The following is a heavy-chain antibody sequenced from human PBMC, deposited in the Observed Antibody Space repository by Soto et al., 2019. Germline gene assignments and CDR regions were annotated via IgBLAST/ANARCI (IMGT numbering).Heavy chain of an antibody. D-gene: IGHD2-15*01. CDR2: IYYSGST. V-gene: IGHV4-59*08. J-gene: IGHJ4*02. CDR3: ARRYGGTFDY. Sequence: QMQLQESGPGLVKPSETLSLTCTVSGGSISSYYWSWIRQPPGKGLEWIGYIYYSGSTNYNPSLQSRVTISVDTSKNQFSLKLSSVTAADAAVYYCARRYGGTFDYWGQGTLVTVSS. CDR1: GGSISSYY.